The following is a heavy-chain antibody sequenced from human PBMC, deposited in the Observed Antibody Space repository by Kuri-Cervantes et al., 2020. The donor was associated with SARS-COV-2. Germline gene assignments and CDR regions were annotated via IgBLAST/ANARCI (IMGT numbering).Heavy chain of an antibody. J-gene: IGHJ3*02. CDR2: INHSGST. D-gene: IGHD2-8*02. CDR1: GGSFSGYY. CDR3: ARGEGIVLVVYALAFDI. Sequence: SQTLSLTYAFYGGSFSGYYWSWIRQPPGKGLEWIGEINHSGSTNYNPSLKSRVTISVDTSKNQFSLKLSSVTAADTAVYYCARGEGIVLVVYALAFDIWGQGTMVTVSS. V-gene: IGHV4-34*01.